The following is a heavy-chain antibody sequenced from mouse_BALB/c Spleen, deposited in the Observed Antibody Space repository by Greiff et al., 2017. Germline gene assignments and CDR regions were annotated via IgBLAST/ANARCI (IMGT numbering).Heavy chain of an antibody. D-gene: IGHD2-3*01. Sequence: VQLQQPGAELVKPGTSVKLSCKASGYNFTSYWINWVKLRPGQGLEWIGDIYPGSGSTNYNEKFKSKATLTVDTSSSTAYMQLSSLASEDSALYYCADGYYGYWGQGTTLTVSS. J-gene: IGHJ2*01. CDR1: GYNFTSYW. CDR3: ADGYYGY. CDR2: IYPGSGST. V-gene: IGHV1-55*01.